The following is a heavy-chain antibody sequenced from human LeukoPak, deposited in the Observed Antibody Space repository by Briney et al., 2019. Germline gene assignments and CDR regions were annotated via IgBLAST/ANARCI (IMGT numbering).Heavy chain of an antibody. CDR3: AKDRAQWLNYYYYMDV. D-gene: IGHD6-19*01. J-gene: IGHJ6*03. CDR1: GFTFSSYA. CDR2: ISYDGSNK. V-gene: IGHV3-30-3*01. Sequence: PGRSLRLSCAASGFTFSSYAMHWVRQAPGKGREWVAVISYDGSNKYYADSVKGRFTISRDNSKNTLYVQMNSLRAEDTAVYYCAKDRAQWLNYYYYMDVWGKGTTVTVSS.